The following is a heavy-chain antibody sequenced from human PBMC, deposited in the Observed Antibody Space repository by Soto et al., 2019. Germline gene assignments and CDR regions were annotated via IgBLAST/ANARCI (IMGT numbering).Heavy chain of an antibody. Sequence: PTLVNPTKPLTLTFTFSGFSLSTTGVCLNWMRQPPGKALEWLGRIDWDCDKFYSSSLRTRLTISKDTSKNLVVLIMSDMDPFDTATYYWARRGADSGYGMDVWGQGTTVTVSS. CDR2: IDWDCDK. D-gene: IGHD2-15*01. V-gene: IGHV2-70*17. CDR3: ARRGADSGYGMDV. CDR1: GFSLSTTGVC. J-gene: IGHJ6*02.